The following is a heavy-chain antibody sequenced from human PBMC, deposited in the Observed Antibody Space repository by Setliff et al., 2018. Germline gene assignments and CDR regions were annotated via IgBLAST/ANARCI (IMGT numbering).Heavy chain of an antibody. J-gene: IGHJ6*02. CDR1: GGTFSSYA. D-gene: IGHD2-2*01. V-gene: IGHV1-18*01. CDR2: ISAYNGNT. Sequence: ASVKVSCKASGGTFSSYAITWVRQAPGQGLEWMGWISAYNGNTNYAQKLQGRVTMTTDTSTSTAYMELRSLRSDDTAVYYCAREVLGEYCSSTSCPSGYYYYGMDVWGQGTTVTVSS. CDR3: AREVLGEYCSSTSCPSGYYYYGMDV.